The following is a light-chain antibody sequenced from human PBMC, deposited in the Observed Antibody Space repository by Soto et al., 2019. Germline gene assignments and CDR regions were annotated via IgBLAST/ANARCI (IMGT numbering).Light chain of an antibody. V-gene: IGLV1-44*01. CDR2: GND. CDR1: SSNIGGNT. CDR3: AAWDDSLNAFV. Sequence: QSVLTQPPSASGTRGQRVTISCSGSSSNIGGNTVNWYQQLPGTAPKLLIYGNDQRPSGVPDRFSGSKSGTSASLAISGLQSEDEADYYCAAWDDSLNAFVFGTGTKLTVL. J-gene: IGLJ1*01.